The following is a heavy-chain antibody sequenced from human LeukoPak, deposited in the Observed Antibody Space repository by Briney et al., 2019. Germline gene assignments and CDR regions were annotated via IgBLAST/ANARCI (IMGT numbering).Heavy chain of an antibody. CDR3: ARGARGGSGYSSSYAFDI. CDR2: ISSSSSYI. D-gene: IGHD3-22*01. J-gene: IGHJ3*02. Sequence: GGSLRLSCAASGFTFSSYSMNWVRQAPGKGLEWVSSISSSSSYIYYADSVKGRFTISRDNAKNSLYLQMNSLRAEDTAVYYCARGARGGSGYSSSYAFDIWGQGTMVTVYS. V-gene: IGHV3-21*01. CDR1: GFTFSSYS.